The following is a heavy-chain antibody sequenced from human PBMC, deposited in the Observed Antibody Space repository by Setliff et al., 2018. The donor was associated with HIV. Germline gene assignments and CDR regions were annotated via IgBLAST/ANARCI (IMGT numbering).Heavy chain of an antibody. V-gene: IGHV3-48*01. D-gene: IGHD3-10*01. Sequence: GGSLRLSCAASGFTFSNAWMNWVRQAPGKGLEWLSFISSRSTTIYYADSVKGRFTISRDNAENSLYLQMNSLRVDDTAVYYCASDFMGSDAFDIWGQGTMVTVSS. CDR1: GFTFSNAW. J-gene: IGHJ3*02. CDR3: ASDFMGSDAFDI. CDR2: ISSRSTTI.